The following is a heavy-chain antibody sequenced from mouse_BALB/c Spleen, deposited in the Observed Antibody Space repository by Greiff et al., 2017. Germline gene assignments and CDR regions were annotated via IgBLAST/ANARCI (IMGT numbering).Heavy chain of an antibody. Sequence: VKLMESGAELVRPGSSVKISCKASGYAFSSYWMNWVKQRPGQGLEWIGQIYPGDGDTNYNGKFKGKATLTADKSSSTAYMQLSSLTSEDSAVYFCARYLYYDYVVFAYWGQGTLVTVSA. D-gene: IGHD2-4*01. V-gene: IGHV1-80*01. CDR3: ARYLYYDYVVFAY. CDR1: GYAFSSYW. J-gene: IGHJ3*01. CDR2: IYPGDGDT.